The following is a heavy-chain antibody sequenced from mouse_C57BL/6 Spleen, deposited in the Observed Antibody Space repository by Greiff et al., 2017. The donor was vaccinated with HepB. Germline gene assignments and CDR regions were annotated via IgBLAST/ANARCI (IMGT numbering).Heavy chain of an antibody. Sequence: VQLQQSGAELVKPGASVMLSCKASGYTFTSYWMQWVKQRPGQGLEWIGEIDPSDSYTNYNQKFKGKATLTVDTSSSTAYMQLSSLTSEDSAVYYCARGGYGSSLYYAMDYWGQGTSVTVSS. J-gene: IGHJ4*01. D-gene: IGHD1-1*01. CDR2: IDPSDSYT. CDR1: GYTFTSYW. CDR3: ARGGYGSSLYYAMDY. V-gene: IGHV1-50*01.